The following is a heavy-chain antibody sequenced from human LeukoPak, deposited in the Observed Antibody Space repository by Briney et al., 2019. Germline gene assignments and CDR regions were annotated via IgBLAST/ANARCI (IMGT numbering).Heavy chain of an antibody. Sequence: QAGGSLRLSCAASGFTFSSYAMSWVRQAPGKGLEWVSAISGSGGSIYYADSVKGRFTISGDNSKNTLYLQMNSLRAEDTAVYYCATSPCSSTSCLYYYYGMDVWGQGTTVTVSS. J-gene: IGHJ6*02. V-gene: IGHV3-23*01. CDR1: GFTFSSYA. CDR3: ATSPCSSTSCLYYYYGMDV. D-gene: IGHD2-2*01. CDR2: ISGSGGSI.